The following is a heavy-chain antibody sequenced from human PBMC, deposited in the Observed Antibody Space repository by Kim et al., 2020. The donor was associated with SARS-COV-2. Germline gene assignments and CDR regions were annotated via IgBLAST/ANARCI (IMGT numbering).Heavy chain of an antibody. CDR2: INPSGGST. CDR1: GYTFTSYY. CDR3: ARDPGYSSSWYVRGSYGMDV. Sequence: ASEKVSCKASGYTFTSYYMHWVRQAPGQGLEWMGIINPSGGSTSYAQKFQGRVTMTRDTSTSTVYMELSSLRSEDTAVYYCARDPGYSSSWYVRGSYGMDVWGQGTTVTVSS. D-gene: IGHD6-13*01. V-gene: IGHV1-46*01. J-gene: IGHJ6*02.